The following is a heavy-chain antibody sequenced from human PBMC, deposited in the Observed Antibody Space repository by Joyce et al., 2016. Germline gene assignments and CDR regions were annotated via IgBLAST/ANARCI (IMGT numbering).Heavy chain of an antibody. CDR3: ARDNDFY. CDR2: IEHDGGNK. Sequence: QVQLVESGGGVVKPGRSLRLSCAASGFTFSGYGMHWVRQAPGKGVEWVALIEHDGGNKYYADSVKGRFTISRDNSKNTLYLQMNNLRVEDTAVYYCARDNDFYWGQGTLVTVSS. D-gene: IGHD3/OR15-3a*01. J-gene: IGHJ4*02. V-gene: IGHV3-33*01. CDR1: GFTFSGYG.